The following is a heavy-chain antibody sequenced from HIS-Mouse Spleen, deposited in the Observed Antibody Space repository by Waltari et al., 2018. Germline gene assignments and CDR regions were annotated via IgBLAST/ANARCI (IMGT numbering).Heavy chain of an antibody. CDR3: ARGGLAAAGWYFDL. D-gene: IGHD6-13*01. J-gene: IGHJ2*01. V-gene: IGHV3-53*01. Sequence: EVQLVESGGGLIQPGGSLRLSCAASGFTVSTPYMCWVRPAPGKGLEWVSVIYSGGSTYYADSVKGRFTISRDNSKNTLYLQMNSLRAEDTAVYYCARGGLAAAGWYFDLWGRGTLVTVSS. CDR2: IYSGGST. CDR1: GFTVSTPY.